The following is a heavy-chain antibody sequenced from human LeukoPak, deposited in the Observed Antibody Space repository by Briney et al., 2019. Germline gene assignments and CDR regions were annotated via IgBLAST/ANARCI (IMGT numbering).Heavy chain of an antibody. Sequence: SDTLSLTCTVSGGSISSYYWSWIRQPPGKGLEWIGYIHDSGRTNYHPSLTSGVTISVITSKNQFSLKLTSVTTADTAVYYCARHDYGATRDYWGQGTLVTVSS. V-gene: IGHV4-59*07. D-gene: IGHD4-17*01. CDR2: IHDSGRT. CDR3: ARHDYGATRDY. J-gene: IGHJ4*02. CDR1: GGSISSYY.